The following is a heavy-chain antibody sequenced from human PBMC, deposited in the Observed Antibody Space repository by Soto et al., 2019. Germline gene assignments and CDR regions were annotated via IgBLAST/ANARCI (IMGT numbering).Heavy chain of an antibody. J-gene: IGHJ4*02. Sequence: QVQLQESGPGLVKPSETLSLTCTVSGGSISSYYWSWIRQPTGKGLEWIGYIYYSGSTNYNPSLKRRFTISVDTSKNQFSLKLSSVTAADTAVYYCARRYGGTFDYWGQGTLVTVSS. CDR1: GGSISSYY. CDR3: ARRYGGTFDY. D-gene: IGHD2-15*01. CDR2: IYYSGST. V-gene: IGHV4-59*08.